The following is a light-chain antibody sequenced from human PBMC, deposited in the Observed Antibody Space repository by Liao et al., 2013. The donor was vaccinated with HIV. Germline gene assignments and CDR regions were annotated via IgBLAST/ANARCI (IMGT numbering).Light chain of an antibody. Sequence: SYDLTQPPSVSVSPGQTANITCSGDFLGDKYASWYQQRPGQSPVLVIYQDDKRPSGIPERFSGSNSGNTATLTISGTQPTDEADYYCQAWDGNTAIFGGGTKLTVL. V-gene: IGLV3-1*01. J-gene: IGLJ2*01. CDR2: QDD. CDR3: QAWDGNTAI. CDR1: FLGDKY.